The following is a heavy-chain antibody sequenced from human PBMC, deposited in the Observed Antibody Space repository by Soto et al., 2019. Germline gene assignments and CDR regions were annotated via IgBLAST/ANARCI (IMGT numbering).Heavy chain of an antibody. V-gene: IGHV3-30*18. CDR2: ISYDGSNK. CDR1: GFTFSNVW. CDR3: AKDNYDMGGMDV. Sequence: PGGSLRLSCAASGFTFSNVWMNWVRQAPGKGLEWVAVISYDGSNKYYADSVKGRFTISRDNSKNTLYLQMNSLRAEDTAVYYCAKDNYDMGGMDVWGQGTTVTVSS. J-gene: IGHJ6*02. D-gene: IGHD3-9*01.